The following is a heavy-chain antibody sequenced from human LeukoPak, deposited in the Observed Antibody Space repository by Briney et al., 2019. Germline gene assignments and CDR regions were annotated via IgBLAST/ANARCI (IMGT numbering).Heavy chain of an antibody. CDR2: INPNSGGT. Sequence: ASVKVSCKASGYTFTGYYMHWVRQAPGQGLEWMGWINPNSGGTNYAQKFQGRVTITTDESTSTAYMELSSLRSEDTAVYYCARGDYNWNSRGGDYYYYYMDVWGKGTTVTVSS. J-gene: IGHJ6*03. D-gene: IGHD1-7*01. CDR1: GYTFTGYY. CDR3: ARGDYNWNSRGGDYYYYYMDV. V-gene: IGHV1-2*02.